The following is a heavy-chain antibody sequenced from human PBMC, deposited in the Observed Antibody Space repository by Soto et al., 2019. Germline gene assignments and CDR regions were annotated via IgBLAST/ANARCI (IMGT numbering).Heavy chain of an antibody. Sequence: ASVKVSCTDSGYTFTSYGISWVRQAHGQGLGWLGWIGTYNGDTNYAQNFQGRVTMTTDTSTRTVYMELRSLRSDDSAVYYCARVRADLGYCGGRSCLPYYNGMDVWGQGTTVTVSS. CDR3: ARVRADLGYCGGRSCLPYYNGMDV. V-gene: IGHV1-18*01. J-gene: IGHJ6*02. CDR1: GYTFTSYG. CDR2: IGTYNGDT. D-gene: IGHD2-15*01.